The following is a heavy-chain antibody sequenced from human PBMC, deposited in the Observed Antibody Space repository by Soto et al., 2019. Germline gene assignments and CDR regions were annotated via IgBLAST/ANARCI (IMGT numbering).Heavy chain of an antibody. D-gene: IGHD3-16*01. J-gene: IGHJ5*02. V-gene: IGHV3-23*01. CDR2: ISSNGENT. CDR3: LCWGSPHFGP. Sequence: GGSLGLYCSASIFTSGSHAMNWVRQAPGKGLEWVSTISSNGENTHYADSVKGRFLISSDNSSNTVALQMSRLRDEHMAVYYCLCWGSPHFGPWGPGNLVTAPS. CDR1: IFTSGSHA.